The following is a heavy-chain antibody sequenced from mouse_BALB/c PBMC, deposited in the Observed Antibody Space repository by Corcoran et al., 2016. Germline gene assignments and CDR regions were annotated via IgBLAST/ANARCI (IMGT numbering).Heavy chain of an antibody. CDR1: GYSFTGYY. V-gene: IGHV1-18*01. CDR3: ARTGTGYWYFDV. D-gene: IGHD4-1*01. Sequence: EVQLQQSGPELVKPGASVKIPCKASGYSFTGYYMHWVKQSHVKSLEWIGRINPYNGATSYNQNFKDKASLTVDKSSSTAYMELHSLTSEDSAVYYCARTGTGYWYFDVWGAGTTVTVSS. J-gene: IGHJ1*01. CDR2: INPYNGAT.